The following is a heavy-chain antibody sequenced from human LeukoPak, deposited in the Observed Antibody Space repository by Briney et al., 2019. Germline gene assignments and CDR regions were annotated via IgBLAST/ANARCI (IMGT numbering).Heavy chain of an antibody. Sequence: GASVKVSCKASGYTFTSYYMHWVRQAPGQGLEWMGIINPSGGSTSYAQKSQGRVTMTRDMSTSTVYMELSSLRSEDTAVYYCAREVYDSSGYIDSGSFDYWGQGTLVTVSS. V-gene: IGHV1-46*01. CDR3: AREVYDSSGYIDSGSFDY. D-gene: IGHD3-22*01. CDR1: GYTFTSYY. CDR2: INPSGGST. J-gene: IGHJ4*02.